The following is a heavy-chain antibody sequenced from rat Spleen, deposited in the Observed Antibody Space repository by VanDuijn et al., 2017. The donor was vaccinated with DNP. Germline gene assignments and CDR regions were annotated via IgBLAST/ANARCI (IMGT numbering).Heavy chain of an antibody. CDR1: GFTFSDYY. J-gene: IGHJ1*01. D-gene: IGHD1-1*01. CDR2: IIYDGSRT. V-gene: IGHV5-7*01. CDR3: TRDSGDWYFDF. Sequence: EVQLVESGGGLVQPGRSLKLSCAASGFTFSDYYMAWVRQAPKKGLEWVATIIYDGSRTYYRDSVKGRFTISRDNADFTLYLQMDSLRSEDTATYYCTRDSGDWYFDFWGPGTMVTVSS.